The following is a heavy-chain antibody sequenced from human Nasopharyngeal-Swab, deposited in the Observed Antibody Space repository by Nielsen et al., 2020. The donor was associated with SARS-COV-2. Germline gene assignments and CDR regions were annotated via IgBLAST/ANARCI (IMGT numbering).Heavy chain of an antibody. V-gene: IGHV5-51*01. CDR1: GYSFTTHC. CDR2: IYPGATFT. J-gene: IGHJ6*02. CDR3: AGLDSSAAGSHFTYALDV. D-gene: IGHD6-19*01. Sequence: GASLKTFREASGYSFTTHCIAWGRPLPGKGLWRRGIIYPGATFTRYSTFFAGQVTTSDTKSTNTAYLQWSSLKASDTAMYYCAGLDSSAAGSHFTYALDVWGPGTTVTVSS.